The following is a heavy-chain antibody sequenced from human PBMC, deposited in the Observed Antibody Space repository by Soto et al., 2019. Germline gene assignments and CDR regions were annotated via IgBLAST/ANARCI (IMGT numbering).Heavy chain of an antibody. CDR1: GYTFTSYY. J-gene: IGHJ1*01. V-gene: IGHV1-46*01. CDR3: ARDVADEDSSGHHRGYFQY. Sequence: ASVKVSCKASGYTFTSYYMHWVRQAPGQGLEWMGIINPSGGSTSYAQKFQGRVTMTRDTSTSTVYMELSSLRSEDTAVYYCARDVADEDSSGHHRGYFQYWGQGTLVTVSS. D-gene: IGHD3-22*01. CDR2: INPSGGST.